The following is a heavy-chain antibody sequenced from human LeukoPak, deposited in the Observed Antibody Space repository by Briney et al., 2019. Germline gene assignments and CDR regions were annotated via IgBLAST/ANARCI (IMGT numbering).Heavy chain of an antibody. V-gene: IGHV3-23*01. CDR2: ITGSGSNT. Sequence: GGSQRLSCAASGFTFSTYGMSWVRQAPGKGLEWVSAITGSGSNTYYADSVEGRFTTSRDNSKNTVYLQVNSLRAEDTAEYYCAKTSGWPYYFDYWGQGTLVTVSS. CDR3: AKTSGWPYYFDY. CDR1: GFTFSTYG. J-gene: IGHJ4*02. D-gene: IGHD6-19*01.